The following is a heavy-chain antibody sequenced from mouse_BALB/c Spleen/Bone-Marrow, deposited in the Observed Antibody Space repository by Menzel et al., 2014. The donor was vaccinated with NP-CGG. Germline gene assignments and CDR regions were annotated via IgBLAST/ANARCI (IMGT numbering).Heavy chain of an antibody. D-gene: IGHD4-1*01. Sequence: VQLQQPGAELVKPGASVKLSCTASGFNIKDTYMHWVKQRPERGLEWIGRIDPANGNTKYDPKFQGKATITADTSSNTAYLQLSSLTSEDTAVYYCARWEYYAMDYWVKEPQSPSPQ. CDR1: GFNIKDTY. CDR2: IDPANGNT. V-gene: IGHV14-3*02. CDR3: ARWEYYAMDY. J-gene: IGHJ4*01.